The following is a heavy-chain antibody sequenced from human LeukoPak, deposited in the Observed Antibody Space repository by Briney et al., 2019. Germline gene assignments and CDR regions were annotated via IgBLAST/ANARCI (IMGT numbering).Heavy chain of an antibody. CDR3: ARDPMSYCSSTSCPLGFDP. CDR1: GGSISSYY. CDR2: IYTSGST. Sequence: PSETLSLTCTVSGGSISSYYWSWIRQPAGKGLEWIGRIYTSGSTNYNPPLKSRVTMSVDTSKNQFSLKLSSVTAADTAVYYCARDPMSYCSSTSCPLGFDPWGQGTLVTVSS. V-gene: IGHV4-4*07. J-gene: IGHJ5*02. D-gene: IGHD2-2*01.